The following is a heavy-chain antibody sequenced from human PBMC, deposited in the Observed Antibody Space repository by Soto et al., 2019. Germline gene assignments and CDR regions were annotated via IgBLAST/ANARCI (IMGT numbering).Heavy chain of an antibody. CDR2: IIPIFGTA. Sequence: QVQLVQSGAEVKKPGSSVKVSCKASGGTFSSYAISWVRQAPGQGLEWMGGIIPIFGTANYAQKSQGRVTITADESTSTAYMELSSLRSEDTAVYYCARDRDYYDSSGYYPWYFDLWGRGTLVTVSS. J-gene: IGHJ2*01. V-gene: IGHV1-69*01. D-gene: IGHD3-22*01. CDR3: ARDRDYYDSSGYYPWYFDL. CDR1: GGTFSSYA.